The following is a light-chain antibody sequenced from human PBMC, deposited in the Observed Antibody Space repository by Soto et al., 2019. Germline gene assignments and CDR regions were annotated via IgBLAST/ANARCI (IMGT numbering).Light chain of an antibody. J-gene: IGLJ2*01. CDR1: SSDVGGYNY. CDR3: VSYTNSNTYVV. V-gene: IGLV2-14*01. CDR2: EVI. Sequence: QSVLTQPASVSGSPGQSITISCTGSSSDVGGYNYVSWYQHHPGTAPKLVIYEVINRPSGVSARFSGSKSGNTASLTISGLQAEDEADYYCVSYTNSNTYVVFGGGTKLTVL.